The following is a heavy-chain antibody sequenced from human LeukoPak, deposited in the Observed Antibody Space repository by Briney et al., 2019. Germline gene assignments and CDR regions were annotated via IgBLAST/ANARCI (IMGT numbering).Heavy chain of an antibody. Sequence: SETLSLTCAVSGYSISSGYYWGWIRQPPGKGLEWIGGIYHSGSTYYNPSLKSRVTISVDTSKNQFSLKLSSVTAADTAVYYCARRPWLWFGETHYYMDVWGKGTTVTVSS. CDR3: ARRPWLWFGETHYYMDV. CDR1: GYSISSGYY. D-gene: IGHD3-10*01. J-gene: IGHJ6*03. CDR2: IYHSGST. V-gene: IGHV4-38-2*01.